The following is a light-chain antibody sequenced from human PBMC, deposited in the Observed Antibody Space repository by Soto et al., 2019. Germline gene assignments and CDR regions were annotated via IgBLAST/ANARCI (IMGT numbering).Light chain of an antibody. CDR2: DVT. V-gene: IGLV2-14*01. Sequence: QSALTQPASVSGSPGQSITISCTGTSSDVGGYKYVSWFQQHPGKAPKLMIYDVTNRPSGVSNRFSGSKSGYTASLTISGLQAEDEADYYCSSYTSISTVVFGGGTKVTVL. CDR1: SSDVGGYKY. J-gene: IGLJ2*01. CDR3: SSYTSISTVV.